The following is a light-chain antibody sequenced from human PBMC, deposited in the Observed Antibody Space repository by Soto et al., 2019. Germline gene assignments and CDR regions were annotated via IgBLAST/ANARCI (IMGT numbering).Light chain of an antibody. CDR1: SSNNGSYD. CDR2: GKN. CDR3: QTHDSGLSTYNYV. V-gene: IGLV1-40*01. Sequence: QSVLTQPPSVSGAPGQRVTISCTGRSSNNGSYDVHWYQQLPGAAPKLLVDGKNNRPSGVPDRFSGSKSGTSASLAITGLQAEDEAEYYCQTHDSGLSTYNYVFGTGTKVTVL. J-gene: IGLJ1*01.